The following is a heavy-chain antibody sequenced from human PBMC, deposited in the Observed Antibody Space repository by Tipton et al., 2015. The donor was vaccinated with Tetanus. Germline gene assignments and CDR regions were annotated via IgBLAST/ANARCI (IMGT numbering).Heavy chain of an antibody. CDR1: GGSFSGYY. J-gene: IGHJ5*02. V-gene: IGHV4-34*01. CDR2: INHSGST. D-gene: IGHD1-26*01. CDR3: ARHHLGSLIPQGNWFDP. Sequence: TLSLTCAVYGGSFSGYYWSWIRQPPGKGLEWIGEINHSGSTNYNPSLKSRVTISVDTSKNQFSLKLSSVTAADTAVYYCARHHLGSLIPQGNWFDPWGQGTLVTVSS.